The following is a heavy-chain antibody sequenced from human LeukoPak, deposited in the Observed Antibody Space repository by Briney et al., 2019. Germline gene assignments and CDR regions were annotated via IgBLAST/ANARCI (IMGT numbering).Heavy chain of an antibody. CDR1: GGTFSSYA. J-gene: IGHJ4*02. CDR2: IIPIFGTA. V-gene: IGHV1-69*05. D-gene: IGHD3-3*01. Sequence: ASVKVSCKASGGTFSSYAISWVRQAPGQGLEWMGGIIPIFGTANYAQKFQGRVTITTDESTSTAYMELSSLRSEDTAVYYCASHGPPSGYQTNSLWDYWGQGTLVTVSS. CDR3: ASHGPPSGYQTNSLWDY.